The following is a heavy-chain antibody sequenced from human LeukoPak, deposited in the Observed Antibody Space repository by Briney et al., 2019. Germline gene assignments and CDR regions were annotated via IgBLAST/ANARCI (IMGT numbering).Heavy chain of an antibody. D-gene: IGHD4-17*01. CDR2: IYYNGSP. CDR1: GGSISNHY. Sequence: SETLSLTCTVSGGSISNHYWSWIRQPPGKGLEWIGYIYYNGSPNYNPSLKSRVTISVDTSKNQFSLKLSSVTAADTAVYYCARRPDYGDYEGSFDYWGQGTLVTVSS. V-gene: IGHV4-59*11. CDR3: ARRPDYGDYEGSFDY. J-gene: IGHJ4*02.